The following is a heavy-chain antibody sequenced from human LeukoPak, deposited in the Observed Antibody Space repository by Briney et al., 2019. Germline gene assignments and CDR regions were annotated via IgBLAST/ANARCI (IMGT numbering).Heavy chain of an antibody. Sequence: GGSLGLSCAASEFTFSNCWMHGVRQAPGKGLVWVSRINSDGSTTSYADSVKGRFTISRDNAKNTLYLQMNSLRAEDTAVYYCASNDGSGSLSFDYWGQGTLVTVSS. CDR1: EFTFSNCW. CDR2: INSDGSTT. J-gene: IGHJ4*02. CDR3: ASNDGSGSLSFDY. D-gene: IGHD3-10*01. V-gene: IGHV3-74*01.